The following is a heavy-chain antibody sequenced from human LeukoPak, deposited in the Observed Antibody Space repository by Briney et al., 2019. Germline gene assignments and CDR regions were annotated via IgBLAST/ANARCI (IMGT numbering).Heavy chain of an antibody. V-gene: IGHV3-21*01. CDR3: ARGSRLGVAERGAFDI. CDR2: ISISSSYI. Sequence: GGSLRLSCAASGFTFSRYSMNWVRQAPGKGLEWVSSISISSSYIYYADSVKGRFTMSRDNAKNSLYLQVNSLRAEETAVYYCARGSRLGVAERGAFDIWGQGTMVTVSS. J-gene: IGHJ3*02. D-gene: IGHD3-3*01. CDR1: GFTFSRYS.